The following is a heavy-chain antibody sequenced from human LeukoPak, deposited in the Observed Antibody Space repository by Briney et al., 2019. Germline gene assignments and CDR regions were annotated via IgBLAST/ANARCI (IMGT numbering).Heavy chain of an antibody. J-gene: IGHJ4*02. CDR3: ARDFSYSGYDW. CDR1: GFLFSNSW. V-gene: IGHV3-7*05. D-gene: IGHD5-12*01. CDR2: INQDGSAK. Sequence: GGSLRLSCADSGFLFSNSWTAWVRRAPGRGREWLANINQDGSAKTCVDSVKGRFTISRDNAKNSLCLQMNSLRAEDTAMYYCARDFSYSGYDWWGQGTLVTVSS.